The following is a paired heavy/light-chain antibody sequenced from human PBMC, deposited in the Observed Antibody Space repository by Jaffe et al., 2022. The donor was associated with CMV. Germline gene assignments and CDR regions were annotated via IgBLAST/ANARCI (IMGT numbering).Light chain of an antibody. CDR1: ISNIGSNT. J-gene: IGLJ1*01. CDR2: GNN. Sequence: QSVLTQPRSASGLPGQRVTISCSGSISNIGSNTVSWYQQFPGAAPKLLIDGNNQRPSGVPDRFSGSKSGTSASLAISGLQSEDEADYYCAAWDDSLNGYVSGTGTKVTVL. V-gene: IGLV1-44*01. CDR3: AAWDDSLNGYV.
Heavy chain of an antibody. Sequence: EVRLVESGGGLVQPGGSLRLSCAASGFTFSSYAMNWVRQAPGKGLEWVSFISSGGNTYTADSVRGRFAISRDNSKNTLYLRLDNLRAEDTAVYYCAKDSDSDIVLVPAANWFDRWGQGTLVTVSS. CDR2: ISSGGNT. D-gene: IGHD2-2*01. J-gene: IGHJ5*02. CDR1: GFTFSSYA. V-gene: IGHV3-23*04. CDR3: AKDSDSDIVLVPAANWFDR.